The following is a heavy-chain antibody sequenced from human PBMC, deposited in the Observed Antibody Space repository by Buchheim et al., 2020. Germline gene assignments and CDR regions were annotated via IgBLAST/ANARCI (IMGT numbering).Heavy chain of an antibody. CDR1: GFSSSSYA. V-gene: IGHV3-33*08. CDR2: IWYDGSNK. CDR3: ARDRYYDSSGYYDY. Sequence: VQLLESGGGSVQPGGSLRLSCAASGFSSSSYAMSWVRQAPGKGLEWVAVIWYDGSNKYYADSVKGRFTISRDNSKNTLYLQMNSLRAEDTAVYYCARDRYYDSSGYYDYWGQGTL. D-gene: IGHD3-22*01. J-gene: IGHJ4*02.